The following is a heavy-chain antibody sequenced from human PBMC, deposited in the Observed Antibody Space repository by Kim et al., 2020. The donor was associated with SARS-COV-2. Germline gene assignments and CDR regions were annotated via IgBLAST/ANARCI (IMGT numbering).Heavy chain of an antibody. J-gene: IGHJ4*02. CDR2: ISYDGSNK. D-gene: IGHD3-10*01. CDR3: AREISSGSLDY. CDR1: GFTFSSYA. V-gene: IGHV3-30-3*01. Sequence: GGSLRLSCAASGFTFSSYAMHWVRQAPGKGLEWVAVISYDGSNKYYADSVKGRFTISRDNSKNTLYLQMNSLRAEDTAVYYCAREISSGSLDYWGQGTLV.